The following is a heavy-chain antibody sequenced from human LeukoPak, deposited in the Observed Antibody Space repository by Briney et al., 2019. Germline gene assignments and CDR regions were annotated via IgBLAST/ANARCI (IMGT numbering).Heavy chain of an antibody. CDR2: IKQDGSEK. Sequence: GGSLRLSCAASGFTFSSYWMSWVRQAPGKGLEWVANIKQDGSEKYYVDSVKGRFTISRDNAKNSLYLQMNSLRAEDTAVYYCAGGGVAGGTTSNYYYGMGVWGQGTTVTVSS. V-gene: IGHV3-7*01. CDR3: AGGGVAGGTTSNYYYGMGV. D-gene: IGHD1-7*01. J-gene: IGHJ6*02. CDR1: GFTFSSYW.